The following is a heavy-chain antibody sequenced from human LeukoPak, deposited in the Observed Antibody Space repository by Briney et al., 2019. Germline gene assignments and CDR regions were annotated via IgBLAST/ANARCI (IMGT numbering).Heavy chain of an antibody. Sequence: PSETLSLTCTVSGGSISSYYWSWIRQPPGKGLERIGYIYHSGSTKYNPSLKSRVTISVDTSKNQFSLKLSSVTAADTAVYYCARVKDPGGYYYYYYMDVWGKGTTVTVSS. CDR3: ARVKDPGGYYYYYYMDV. V-gene: IGHV4-59*01. J-gene: IGHJ6*03. CDR2: IYHSGST. CDR1: GGSISSYY. D-gene: IGHD3-16*01.